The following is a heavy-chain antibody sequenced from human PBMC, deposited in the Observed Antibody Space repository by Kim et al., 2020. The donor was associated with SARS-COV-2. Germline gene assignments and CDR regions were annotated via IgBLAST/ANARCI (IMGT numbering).Heavy chain of an antibody. Sequence: GGSLRLSCTVSGFTFSAYYINWIRQAPGKRLEWVASIGSVGGTIRYADSVQGRFAISRDNAENSTHLQMNSLRAEDTAVYYCAAGNVVGLISRNYWGQGTLVTVSS. J-gene: IGHJ4*02. D-gene: IGHD2-15*01. CDR3: AAGNVVGLISRNY. CDR1: GFTFSAYY. V-gene: IGHV3-11*01. CDR2: IGSVGGTI.